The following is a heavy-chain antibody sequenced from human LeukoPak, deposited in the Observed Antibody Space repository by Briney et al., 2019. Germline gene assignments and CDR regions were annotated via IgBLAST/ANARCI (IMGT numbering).Heavy chain of an antibody. D-gene: IGHD3-10*01. CDR2: IYFSGNT. CDR3: ATGSSRYYYYMDV. Sequence: SETLSLTCTVSGGSIRSNSYYWGWIRQPPGTGLEWIGSIYFSGNTYYNPSLKSRVTISVDTSKNQFSLKLSSVTAADTAVYYCATGSSRYYYYMDVWGKGNTVAVSS. CDR1: GGSIRSNSYY. V-gene: IGHV4-39*01. J-gene: IGHJ6*03.